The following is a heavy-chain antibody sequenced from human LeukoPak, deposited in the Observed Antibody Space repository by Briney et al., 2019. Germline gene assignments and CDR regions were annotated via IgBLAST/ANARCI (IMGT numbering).Heavy chain of an antibody. CDR2: ISYDGSNK. D-gene: IGHD3-22*01. V-gene: IGHV3-30*18. CDR1: GFTFSSYG. J-gene: IGHJ4*02. Sequence: GGSLRLSCAASGFTFSSYGMHWVRQAPGKGLEWVAVISYDGSNKYYADSVKGRFTISRDNSKNTLYLKMNSLRAEATAVYYCAKVAFVSFDVSGYYDYWGQGTLVTVSS. CDR3: AKVAFVSFDVSGYYDY.